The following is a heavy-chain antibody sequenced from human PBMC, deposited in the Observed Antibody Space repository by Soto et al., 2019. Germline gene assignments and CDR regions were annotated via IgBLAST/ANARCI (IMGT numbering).Heavy chain of an antibody. J-gene: IGHJ3*02. V-gene: IGHV1-18*01. CDR1: GYTFTSYG. CDR3: ARDGVYGSGDDAFDI. D-gene: IGHD3-10*01. Sequence: ASVKVSCKASGYTFTSYGISWVRQAPGQGLEWMGWISAYNGSTNYAQKLQGRVTMTTDTSTSTAYMELRSLRSDDTAVYYCARDGVYGSGDDAFDIWGQGTMVTVSS. CDR2: ISAYNGST.